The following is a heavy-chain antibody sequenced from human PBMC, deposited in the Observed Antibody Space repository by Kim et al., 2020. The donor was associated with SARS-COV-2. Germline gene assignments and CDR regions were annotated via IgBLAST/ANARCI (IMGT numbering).Heavy chain of an antibody. D-gene: IGHD2-15*01. CDR3: AAKDQYCSSGTGYSGDNYG. CDR2: ISTYNGHT. V-gene: IGHV1-18*01. Sequence: ASVKVSCKASGYTFTSYAISWVRQAPGQGLEWLGWISTYNGHTNYAQELQGRVTLTTDISTSTAYMELRSLRSDDTAVYYCAAKDQYCSSGTGYSGDNYG. J-gene: IGHJ6*01. CDR1: GYTFTSYA.